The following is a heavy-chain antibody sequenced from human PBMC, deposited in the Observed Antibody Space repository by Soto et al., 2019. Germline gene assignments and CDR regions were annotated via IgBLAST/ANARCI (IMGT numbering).Heavy chain of an antibody. V-gene: IGHV3-30*18. D-gene: IGHD5-18*01. Sequence: PGGSLRLSCAASGFTFSSYGVHWVRQAPGKGLEWVAVISYDGSNKYYADSVKGRFTISRDNSKNTLYLQMNSLRAEDTAVYYCAKAKVDTAMVTPFDYWGQGTLVTVSS. J-gene: IGHJ4*02. CDR1: GFTFSSYG. CDR3: AKAKVDTAMVTPFDY. CDR2: ISYDGSNK.